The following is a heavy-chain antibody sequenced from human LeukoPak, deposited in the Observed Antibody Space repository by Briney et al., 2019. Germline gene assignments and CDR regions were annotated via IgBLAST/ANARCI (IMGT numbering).Heavy chain of an antibody. CDR1: GGSISGTNW. CDR2: ISLAGQT. V-gene: IGHV4-4*02. Sequence: SGTLSLTCGASGGSISGTNWWSWVRQPPGQGLEGIVEISLAGQTNYNPSLNGRVTISLDKSSNQLSLHLTSVTAADTATYYCSRERGSLCLFGYWGQGTLVIVSS. J-gene: IGHJ4*02. D-gene: IGHD2-21*01. CDR3: SRERGSLCLFGY.